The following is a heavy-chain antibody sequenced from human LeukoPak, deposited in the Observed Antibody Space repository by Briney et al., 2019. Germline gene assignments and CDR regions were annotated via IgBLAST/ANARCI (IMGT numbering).Heavy chain of an antibody. CDR3: ARDYGYYDFWSGYPHPPPPHY. D-gene: IGHD3-3*01. CDR2: ISAYNGNT. CDR1: GYTFTSYG. J-gene: IGHJ4*02. Sequence: ASVKVSCKASGYTFTSYGISWVRQAPGQGLEWKGWISAYNGNTNYAQKLQGRVTMTTDTSTSTAYMELRSLRSDDTAVYYCARDYGYYDFWSGYPHPPPPHYWGQGTLVTVSS. V-gene: IGHV1-18*01.